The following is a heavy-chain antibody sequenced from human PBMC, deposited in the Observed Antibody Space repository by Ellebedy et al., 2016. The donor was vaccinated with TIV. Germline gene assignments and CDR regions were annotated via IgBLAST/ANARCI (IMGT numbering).Heavy chain of an antibody. Sequence: GGSLRLXXEASEFTFSSYAMSWLRQAPGKGLEWVSVFGGRSTTTYYADSVKGRFTISRDNSKNTLFLQMNSLRGDDTARYYCAKISPTHRGAFDIWGQGTMVTVSS. V-gene: IGHV3-23*01. D-gene: IGHD3-3*02. CDR1: EFTFSSYA. CDR2: FGGRSTTT. J-gene: IGHJ3*02. CDR3: AKISPTHRGAFDI.